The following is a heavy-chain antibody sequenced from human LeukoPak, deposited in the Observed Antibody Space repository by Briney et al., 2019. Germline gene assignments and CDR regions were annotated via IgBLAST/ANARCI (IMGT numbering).Heavy chain of an antibody. Sequence: GGSLRLSCAASGFTFTTYWMTWVRQAPGKGLEWVANIKQDGSATYYADSMKGRFTISRDNAKNSLYLQMNSLRTDDTAVYYCATSLDTAGGPYWGQGTLVTVSS. J-gene: IGHJ4*02. CDR3: ATSLDTAGGPY. CDR2: IKQDGSAT. CDR1: GFTFTTYW. D-gene: IGHD5-18*01. V-gene: IGHV3-7*01.